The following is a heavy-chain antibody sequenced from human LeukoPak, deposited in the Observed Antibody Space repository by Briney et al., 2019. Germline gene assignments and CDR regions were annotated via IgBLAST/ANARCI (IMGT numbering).Heavy chain of an antibody. J-gene: IGHJ4*02. CDR1: GFTFSSYG. CDR3: ARIASSWPNYYFDY. CDR2: IRYDGSNK. V-gene: IGHV3-30*02. Sequence: GGSLRLSCAASGFTFSSYGMHWVRQAPGKGLEWVAFIRYDGSNKYYADSVKGRFTISRDNSKNTLYLQMNSLRAEDTAVYYCARIASSWPNYYFDYWGQGTLVTVSS. D-gene: IGHD6-13*01.